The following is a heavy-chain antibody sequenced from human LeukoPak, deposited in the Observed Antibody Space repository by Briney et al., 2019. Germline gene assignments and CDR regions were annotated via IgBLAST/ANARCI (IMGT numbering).Heavy chain of an antibody. V-gene: IGHV1-2*06. CDR2: INPNNGGT. D-gene: IGHD3-22*01. J-gene: IGHJ3*02. CDR3: AGEDNSSGYRPFDI. Sequence: GASMKVSCKASGYTFTGYYMHWVRQAPGQGLEWMGRINPNNGGTNYAQKFQGRVTMTRDMSMSTAYMELSRLRSVDTAVYYCAGEDNSSGYRPFDIWGQGTMVTVPS. CDR1: GYTFTGYY.